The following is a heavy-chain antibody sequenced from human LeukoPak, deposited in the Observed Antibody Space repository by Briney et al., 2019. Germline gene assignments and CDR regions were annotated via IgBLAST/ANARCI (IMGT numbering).Heavy chain of an antibody. CDR1: GFTFRSYG. J-gene: IGHJ4*02. Sequence: GGSLRLSCAASGFTFRSYGMHWVRQAPGKGLEWVAVIWYDGSNKYYADSVKGRFTVSRDNSKDTLYLQMNSLRAEDTAVYYCATAVASSSGWYADYWGQGTLVTVSS. CDR2: IWYDGSNK. CDR3: ATAVASSSGWYADY. D-gene: IGHD6-19*01. V-gene: IGHV3-33*01.